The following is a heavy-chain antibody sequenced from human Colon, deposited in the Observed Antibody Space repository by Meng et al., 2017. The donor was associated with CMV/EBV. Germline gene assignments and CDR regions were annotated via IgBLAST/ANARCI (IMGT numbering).Heavy chain of an antibody. D-gene: IGHD3-22*01. CDR1: GVTFSDSV. V-gene: IGHV3-21*01. J-gene: IGHJ4*02. Sequence: GGSLRLSCVVSGVTFSDSVMSWVRQAPGKGLEWVAAISSRGDKRDYADSVKGRFTISRDNAKNSLYLQMSSLSAEDTAVYYCVRDNARVQGNIPILVVPQGFDYWGQGTVVTVSS. CDR2: ISSRGDKR. CDR3: VRDNARVQGNIPILVVPQGFDY.